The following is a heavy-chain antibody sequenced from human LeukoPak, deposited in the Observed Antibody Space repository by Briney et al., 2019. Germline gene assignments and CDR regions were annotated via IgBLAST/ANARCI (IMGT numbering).Heavy chain of an antibody. D-gene: IGHD6-19*01. V-gene: IGHV3-30*02. J-gene: IGHJ3*02. Sequence: PGGSLRLSCAASGFTFSSYGMHWVRQAPGKGLEWVAFIRYDGSDKHYADSVKGRFTISRDNSKNTLYLQMNSLRAEDTAVYYCAKGQQWLKAFDIWGQGTVVTVSS. CDR1: GFTFSSYG. CDR3: AKGQQWLKAFDI. CDR2: IRYDGSDK.